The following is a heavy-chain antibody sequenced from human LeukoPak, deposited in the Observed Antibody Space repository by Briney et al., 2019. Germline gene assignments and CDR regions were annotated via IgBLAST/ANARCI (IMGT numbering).Heavy chain of an antibody. D-gene: IGHD3-22*01. Sequence: ASVKVSCKASGYTFTSYYMHWVRQAPGQGLEWMGIINPSGGSTSYAQKFQGRVTMTRDTSTSTAYMELSSLRSEDTAVYYCARGSTDSSGYYVNFDYWGQGTLVTVSS. CDR2: INPSGGST. CDR3: ARGSTDSSGYYVNFDY. J-gene: IGHJ4*02. V-gene: IGHV1-46*01. CDR1: GYTFTSYY.